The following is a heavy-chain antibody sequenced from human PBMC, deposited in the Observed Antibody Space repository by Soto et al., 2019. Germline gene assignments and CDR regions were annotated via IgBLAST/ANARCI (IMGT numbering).Heavy chain of an antibody. V-gene: IGHV1-8*01. CDR1: GYTFTSYD. CDR3: VRGVNDFGVVTLDY. D-gene: IGHD3-3*01. J-gene: IGHJ4*02. Sequence: QVQLVQSGAEVKKPGASVKVSCKASGYTFTSYDINWVRQATGQGLEWMGWMSPNSGYTGCAQKFQGRVTMTRNTSISTAYMELSSLRSGDTAVYYCVRGVNDFGVVTLDYWGQGALVTVSS. CDR2: MSPNSGYT.